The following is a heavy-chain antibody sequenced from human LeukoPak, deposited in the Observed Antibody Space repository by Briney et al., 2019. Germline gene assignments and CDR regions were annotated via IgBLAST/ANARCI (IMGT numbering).Heavy chain of an antibody. J-gene: IGHJ3*02. CDR1: GITFRIYA. CDR2: ISGSGSMT. D-gene: IGHD3-22*01. Sequence: GGSLRLSCAGSGITFRIYAMTWVRQAPGKGLEWVSAISGSGSMTYYADSVKGRFTISRDKSNNTLYLQMNSLRAEDTALYYCAKTGDYFDSTDYYRPDAFDIWGQGTMVTVSS. V-gene: IGHV3-23*01. CDR3: AKTGDYFDSTDYYRPDAFDI.